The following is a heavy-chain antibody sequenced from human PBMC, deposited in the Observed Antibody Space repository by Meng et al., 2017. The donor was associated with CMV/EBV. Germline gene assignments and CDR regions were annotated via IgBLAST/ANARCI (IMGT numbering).Heavy chain of an antibody. J-gene: IGHJ4*02. CDR1: GFPFGHYW. CDR3: GRDLTGERDQ. Sequence: FWGGLFSPGGSLRLSCEYSGFPFGHYWMHWVRQVPGEGPVWVSRINTDGSFTSYADSVKGRFTISRDNAKNTLYLHMHGLRVDDSAVYYCGRDLTGERDQWGQGTLVTVSS. CDR2: INTDGSFT. V-gene: IGHV3-74*03. D-gene: IGHD7-27*01.